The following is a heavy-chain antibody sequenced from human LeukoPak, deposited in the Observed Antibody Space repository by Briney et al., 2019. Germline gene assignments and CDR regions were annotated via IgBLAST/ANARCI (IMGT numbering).Heavy chain of an antibody. J-gene: IGHJ4*02. CDR2: ISGGGGST. CDR3: AKLKQRQPQRYFFEY. Sequence: GGSLRLSCVVSGFTFRNYAMSWVRQAPGKGLEWVSAISGGGGSTYYADSVKGRFTISRDNSKNTLYLQMNSLRAEDTAAYYCAKLKQRQPQRYFFEYWGQGALVTVAS. V-gene: IGHV3-23*01. CDR1: GFTFRNYA. D-gene: IGHD6-25*01.